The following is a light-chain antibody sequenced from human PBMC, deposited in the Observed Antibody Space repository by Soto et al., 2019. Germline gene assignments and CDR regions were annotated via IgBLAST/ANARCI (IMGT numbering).Light chain of an antibody. V-gene: IGLV2-14*01. CDR2: EVS. Sequence: LTQPASVSGSPGQSITISCTGTSSDVGGYNYVSWYQQHPGKAPKLMIYEVSNRPSGVSNRFSGSKSGNTASLTISGLQAEDEADYYCSSYTSSSTPWVFGTGTKVTVL. J-gene: IGLJ1*01. CDR3: SSYTSSSTPWV. CDR1: SSDVGGYNY.